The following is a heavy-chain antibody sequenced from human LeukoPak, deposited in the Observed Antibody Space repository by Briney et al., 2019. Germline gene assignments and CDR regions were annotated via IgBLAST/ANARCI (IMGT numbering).Heavy chain of an antibody. V-gene: IGHV4-4*02. CDR1: GGSISSNNW. CDR3: AAPDSSGYYYLY. D-gene: IGHD3-22*01. Sequence: SGTLSLTCGVSGGSISSNNWWSWVRQPPGQGLEWIGEIYHSGSANYNPSVKSRVTISVDKSKNQLSLKLISVTAADTAVYYCAAPDSSGYYYLYWGQGTLVTVSS. J-gene: IGHJ4*02. CDR2: IYHSGSA.